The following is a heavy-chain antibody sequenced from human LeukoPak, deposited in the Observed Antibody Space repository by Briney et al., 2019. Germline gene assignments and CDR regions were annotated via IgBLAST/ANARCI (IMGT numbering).Heavy chain of an antibody. J-gene: IGHJ3*02. CDR2: IYYSGST. Sequence: PSETLSLTGTVSGVSISSGAYYWCWIRQPPGKGLEWFAYIYYSGSTDYNPPLESRVTISVDTSKNQFSLKLTSVTAADSAVYYCARPREQWLGNDAFDIWGLGTMVTVSS. CDR1: GVSISSGAYY. V-gene: IGHV4-61*08. D-gene: IGHD6-19*01. CDR3: ARPREQWLGNDAFDI.